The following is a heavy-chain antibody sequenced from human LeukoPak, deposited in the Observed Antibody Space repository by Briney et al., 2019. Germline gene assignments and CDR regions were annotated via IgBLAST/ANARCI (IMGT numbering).Heavy chain of an antibody. CDR1: GYSFTSYW. CDR2: IYPGDSDT. D-gene: IGHD1-26*01. V-gene: IGHV5-51*01. J-gene: IGHJ4*02. CDR3: ARLGMVGATTAYFDY. Sequence: GESLKISCKGSGYSFTSYWIGWVRQMPGKGLEWMGIIYPGDSDTRYSPSFQGQVTISADKSTSTAYLQWSSLKASDTAMYYCARLGMVGATTAYFDYWGQGTLVTVSS.